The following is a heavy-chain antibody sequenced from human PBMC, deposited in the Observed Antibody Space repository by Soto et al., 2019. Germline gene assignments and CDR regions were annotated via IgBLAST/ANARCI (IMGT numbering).Heavy chain of an antibody. D-gene: IGHD2-2*01. CDR2: ISYDGSNK. V-gene: IGHV3-30-3*01. CDR1: GFTFSSYA. Sequence: GSLRLSCAASGFTFSSYAMHWVRQAPGKGLGWVAVISYDGSNKYYADSVKGRFTISRDNSKNTLYLQRNSLRAEDTAVYYCARESIVVVPAAETSTAYGMDVWGQGTTVTVSS. CDR3: ARESIVVVPAAETSTAYGMDV. J-gene: IGHJ6*02.